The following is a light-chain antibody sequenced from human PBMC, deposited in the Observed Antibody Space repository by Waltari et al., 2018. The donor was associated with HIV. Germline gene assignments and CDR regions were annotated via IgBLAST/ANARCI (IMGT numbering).Light chain of an antibody. CDR1: SGSVTSSYY. V-gene: IGLV8-61*01. CDR2: NTN. Sequence: QTVVTQEPSFSVSPGGTVTLTCGLSSGSVTSSYYPSWNQQTPGQAPRTPSTNTNTRSSGVPDRFSGAILGNRAALTITGAQADDESAYYCLLYMGSGVWVFGGGTKLTVL. CDR3: LLYMGSGVWV. J-gene: IGLJ3*02.